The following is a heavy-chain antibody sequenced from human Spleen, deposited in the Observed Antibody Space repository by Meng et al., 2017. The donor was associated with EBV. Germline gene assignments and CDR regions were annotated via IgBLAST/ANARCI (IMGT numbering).Heavy chain of an antibody. CDR1: GYLFTIYG. CDR2: VSAYNGDT. V-gene: IGHV1-18*01. CDR3: ARDYYDSTGFYFGAQY. Sequence: QVQLVQPDPEVKKTWASVNVSCKASGYLFTIYGRNWLRQAPGHGLEWMGWVSAYNGDTKYAQKVQDRVTMTTDTSTNTAYMELRRLRSDDTAVYYCARDYYDSTGFYFGAQYWGQGTLVTVSS. J-gene: IGHJ4*02. D-gene: IGHD3-22*01.